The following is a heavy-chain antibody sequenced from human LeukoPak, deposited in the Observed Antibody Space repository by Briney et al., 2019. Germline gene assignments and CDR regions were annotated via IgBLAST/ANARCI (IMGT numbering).Heavy chain of an antibody. CDR1: GYTFTSYD. D-gene: IGHD3-3*01. V-gene: IGHV1-8*03. CDR3: AREIIGLQYYDFWSGYYSYFDY. Sequence: GASVKVSCKASGYTFTSYDINWVRQATGQGLEWMGWMNPNSGNTGYAQKFQGRVTITRNTSISTAYMELSSLRSEDTAVYYCAREIIGLQYYDFWSGYYSYFDYWGQGTLVTVSS. J-gene: IGHJ4*02. CDR2: MNPNSGNT.